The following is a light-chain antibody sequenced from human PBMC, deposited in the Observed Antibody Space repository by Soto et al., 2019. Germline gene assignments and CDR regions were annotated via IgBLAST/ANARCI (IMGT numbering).Light chain of an antibody. CDR1: QSVSRDY. V-gene: IGKV3-20*01. CDR2: GAS. J-gene: IGKJ5*01. CDR3: QQYGSSPIT. Sequence: EIVLTQSPGTLSLSPGERATLSCRASQSVSRDYLGWYQQTPGQAPRLLIFGASSRATGIPDRFTGSGSGTDFTLTISRLEPDDSAVYYCQQYGSSPITFGQGTRLEIK.